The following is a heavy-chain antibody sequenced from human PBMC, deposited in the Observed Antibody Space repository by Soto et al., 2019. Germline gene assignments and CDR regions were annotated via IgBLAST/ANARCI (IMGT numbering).Heavy chain of an antibody. Sequence: GASVKVSCKASGYTFTGYYIHWVRQAPGQGLEWMGWFNPYSGGTNYAQKFQGRFTISRDDPKNTLYLQMSNLRAEDTAVYYCVTGYSSGWSEIYWGQGTLVTVSS. V-gene: IGHV1-2*02. CDR2: FNPYSGGT. D-gene: IGHD6-19*01. J-gene: IGHJ4*02. CDR1: GYTFTGYY. CDR3: VTGYSSGWSEIY.